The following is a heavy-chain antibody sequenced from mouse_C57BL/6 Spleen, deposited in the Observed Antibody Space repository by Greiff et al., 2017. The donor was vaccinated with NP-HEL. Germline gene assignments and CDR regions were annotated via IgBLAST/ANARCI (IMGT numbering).Heavy chain of an antibody. CDR1: GYTFTSCW. CDR3: ATIYYDYGTAMDY. Sequence: QVHVKQPGAELVKPGASVKVSCKASGYTFTSCWMHWVKQRPGQGLEWIGRIHPSDSDTNYNQKFKGKATLTVDKSSSTAYMQLSILTSEDSAVYYCATIYYDYGTAMDYWGQGTSVTVSS. CDR2: IHPSDSDT. V-gene: IGHV1-74*01. J-gene: IGHJ4*01. D-gene: IGHD2-4*01.